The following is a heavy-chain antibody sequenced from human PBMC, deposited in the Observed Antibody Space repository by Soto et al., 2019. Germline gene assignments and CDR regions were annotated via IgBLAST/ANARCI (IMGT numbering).Heavy chain of an antibody. V-gene: IGHV1-18*01. CDR3: ARLDSSGQSLAFDI. CDR1: HYTFIDYS. D-gene: IGHD3-22*01. J-gene: IGHJ3*02. CDR2: ISAYNGNT. Sequence: GASVKVSCKASHYTFIDYSISWVRQAPGQGLEWMGWISAYNGNTNYAQRLQGRVTMTTDTSTSTAYMELRSLRSDDTAVYYCARLDSSGQSLAFDIWGQGTMVTVSS.